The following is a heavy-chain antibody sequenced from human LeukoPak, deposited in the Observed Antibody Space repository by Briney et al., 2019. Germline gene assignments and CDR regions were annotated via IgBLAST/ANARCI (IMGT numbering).Heavy chain of an antibody. J-gene: IGHJ6*02. CDR2: TNPGGVST. CDR3: ARAGNWNLYYGMDV. V-gene: IGHV1-46*01. CDR1: GYTFTSYY. Sequence: GASVKVCCKASGYTFTSYYMHWVGRATGQGLGWLGITNPGGVSTSYAQKFQGRVTMTMDTSTSTVYMELSNLRSEDTAVYYCARAGNWNLYYGMDVWGQGTTVTVSS. D-gene: IGHD1-1*01.